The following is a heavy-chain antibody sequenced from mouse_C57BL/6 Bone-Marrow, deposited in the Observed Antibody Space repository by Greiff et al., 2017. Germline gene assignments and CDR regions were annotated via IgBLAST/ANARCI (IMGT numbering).Heavy chain of an antibody. D-gene: IGHD1-1*01. CDR1: GFNIKDDY. V-gene: IGHV14-4*01. Sequence: VHVKQSGAELVRPGASVKLSCTASGFNIKDDYMHWVKQRPEQGLEWIGWIDPENGDTEYASKFQGKATITADTSSNTAYLQLSSLTSEDTAVYYCTTVLLRWGPGTTLTVSS. CDR2: IDPENGDT. CDR3: TTVLLR. J-gene: IGHJ2*01.